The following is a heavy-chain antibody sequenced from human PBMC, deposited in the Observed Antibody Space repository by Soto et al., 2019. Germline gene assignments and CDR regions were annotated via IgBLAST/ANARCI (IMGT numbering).Heavy chain of an antibody. V-gene: IGHV4-59*12. CDR1: GDSISSYY. Sequence: SETLSLTCSVSGDSISSYYWSWIRQPPGKGLEWIGYIYYSGSTNYNPSLKSQVNISVDTSKNQLSLKLSSVTAADTAVYYCARVMRDIVVVPPRLGWFDPWGQGTLVTVSS. CDR2: IYYSGST. D-gene: IGHD2-2*01. J-gene: IGHJ5*02. CDR3: ARVMRDIVVVPPRLGWFDP.